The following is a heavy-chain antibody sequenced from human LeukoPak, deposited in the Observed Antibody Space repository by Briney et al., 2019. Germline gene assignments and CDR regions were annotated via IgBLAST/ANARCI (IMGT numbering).Heavy chain of an antibody. Sequence: GESLKISCKGSGYSFTSYWIGWVRQMPGKGLGWMGIIYPGGSDTRYSPSFQGQVTISADNSISTAYLQWSSLKASDTAMYYCAARKVDYYDSSGYWYYFDYWGQGTLVTASS. D-gene: IGHD3-22*01. CDR3: AARKVDYYDSSGYWYYFDY. V-gene: IGHV5-51*01. J-gene: IGHJ4*02. CDR2: IYPGGSDT. CDR1: GYSFTSYW.